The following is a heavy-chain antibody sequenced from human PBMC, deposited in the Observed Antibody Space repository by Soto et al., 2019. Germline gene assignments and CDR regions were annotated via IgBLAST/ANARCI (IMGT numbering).Heavy chain of an antibody. CDR1: GFSLSTSGVG. CDR2: IYWNDDK. Sequence: SGPTLVNPTQTLTLTCTFSGFSLSTSGVGVGWIRQPPGKALEWLALIYWNDDKRYSPSLKSRLTITKDTSKNQVVLTMTNMDPVDTATYYCARTGLNYDFWSGYYPLFDYWGQGTLVTVSS. J-gene: IGHJ4*02. CDR3: ARTGLNYDFWSGYYPLFDY. D-gene: IGHD3-3*01. V-gene: IGHV2-5*01.